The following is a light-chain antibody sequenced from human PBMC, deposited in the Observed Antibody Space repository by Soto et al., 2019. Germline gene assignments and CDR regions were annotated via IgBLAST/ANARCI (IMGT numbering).Light chain of an antibody. CDR3: QSYDSSLSGVL. Sequence: QSVLTQPPSVSGAPGQRVTISCTGSSSNIGAGYDVHWYQHLPGTAPKLLIFGNTNRPSGVPDRFSGSKSGTSASLALTGLQAEDEADYYCQSYDSSLSGVLFGGGTKLTVL. CDR2: GNT. V-gene: IGLV1-40*01. CDR1: SSNIGAGYD. J-gene: IGLJ2*01.